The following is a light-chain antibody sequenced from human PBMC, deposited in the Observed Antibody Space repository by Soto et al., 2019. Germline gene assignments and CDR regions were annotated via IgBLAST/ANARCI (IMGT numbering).Light chain of an antibody. CDR3: QQYGSSPT. J-gene: IGKJ1*01. CDR1: QRVSSSY. CDR2: GAS. V-gene: IGKV3-20*01. Sequence: EIVLTQSPGTLSLSPGERATLSCRASQRVSSSYLAWYQQKPGQAPRLLIYGASSRATGIPDRFSGSGSGPDFTLTISRLEPEHFAVYYCQQYGSSPTFGQGTKVAIK.